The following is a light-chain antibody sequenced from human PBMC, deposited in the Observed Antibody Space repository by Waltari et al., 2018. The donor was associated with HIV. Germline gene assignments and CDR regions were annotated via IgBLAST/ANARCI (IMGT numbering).Light chain of an antibody. CDR3: GTWDSRLRGFA. V-gene: IGLV1-51*01. Sequence: QSLLTQPPSVSAAPGQRVTISCSGNTSNIGSNFVSWYQQVPGTAPKVLIYDNNKRHSGIPDRFAGTKSGTSATLGITGLQTGDGADYYCGTWDSRLRGFAFGSGTKVTVL. CDR1: TSNIGSNF. CDR2: DNN. J-gene: IGLJ1*01.